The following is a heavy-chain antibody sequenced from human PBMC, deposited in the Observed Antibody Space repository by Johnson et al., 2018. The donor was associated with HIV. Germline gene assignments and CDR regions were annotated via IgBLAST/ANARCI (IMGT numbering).Heavy chain of an antibody. CDR1: GFTFSSYG. Sequence: QVQLVESGGGVVQPGRSLRLSCAASGFTFSSYGMHWVRQAPGKGLEWVAVISYDGTNKYYADSVKGRFTISRDNSKNTLYLQMNSLRPEDTAVYYCAKGRSLLDYGGFDAFDIWGQGTMVTVSS. CDR3: AKGRSLLDYGGFDAFDI. J-gene: IGHJ3*02. D-gene: IGHD4-23*01. V-gene: IGHV3-30*18. CDR2: ISYDGTNK.